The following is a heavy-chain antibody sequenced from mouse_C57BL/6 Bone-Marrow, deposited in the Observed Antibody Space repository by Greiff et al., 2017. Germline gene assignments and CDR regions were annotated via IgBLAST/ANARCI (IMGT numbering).Heavy chain of an antibody. CDR2: IWPGGGT. Sequence: QVQLQQSGPGLVAPSQSLSITCTVSGFSLTSYAISWVRQPPGKGLEWLGVIWPGGGTNYNSALKSRLSISKDNSKSQVFLKMNSLQTDDTARYYCARTHYYGSSGFAYWGQGTLVTVSA. D-gene: IGHD1-1*01. V-gene: IGHV2-9-1*01. J-gene: IGHJ3*01. CDR1: GFSLTSYA. CDR3: ARTHYYGSSGFAY.